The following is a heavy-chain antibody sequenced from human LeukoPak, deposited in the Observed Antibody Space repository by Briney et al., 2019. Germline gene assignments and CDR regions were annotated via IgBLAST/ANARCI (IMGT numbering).Heavy chain of an antibody. CDR1: GYSISSGYY. CDR2: LYHSGST. Sequence: SETLSLTCTVSGYSISSGYYWGWIRQPPGQGLEWIGNLYHSGSTYYNPSLKSRVTMSVDTSKNQFSLRLSSVTAADTAVYYCARQGYSYGYLDYWGQGTLVTVSS. J-gene: IGHJ4*02. CDR3: ARQGYSYGYLDY. D-gene: IGHD5-18*01. V-gene: IGHV4-38-2*02.